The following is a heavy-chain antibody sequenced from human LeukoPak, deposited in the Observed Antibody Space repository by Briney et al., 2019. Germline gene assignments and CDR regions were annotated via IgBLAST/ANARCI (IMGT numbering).Heavy chain of an antibody. V-gene: IGHV3-30*14. Sequence: GGSLRLSCAASGFTFSSYALHWVRQAPGEGLEWVSFMSYDGTNKYYADSVKGRFIISRDNSKNTLYLQMNSLRDEDTAVYYCARGPTYCAGACKDYGGKGT. J-gene: IGHJ4*02. CDR3: ARGPTYCAGACKDY. CDR1: GFTFSSYA. CDR2: MSYDGTNK. D-gene: IGHD2-21*01.